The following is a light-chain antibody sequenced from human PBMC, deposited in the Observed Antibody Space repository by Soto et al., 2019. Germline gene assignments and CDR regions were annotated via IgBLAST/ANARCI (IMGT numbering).Light chain of an antibody. V-gene: IGKV1-33*01. Sequence: DIQMTQSPFSLSASVGDRITITCQASQDISNRLNWYHQKPGKAPNLLIYDASNLAAGVPSGFSGSGSGTHFTFTISSLQPEDIGTYYCQNCFTVPYTFGQGTKLEIK. CDR2: DAS. J-gene: IGKJ2*01. CDR3: QNCFTVPYT. CDR1: QDISNR.